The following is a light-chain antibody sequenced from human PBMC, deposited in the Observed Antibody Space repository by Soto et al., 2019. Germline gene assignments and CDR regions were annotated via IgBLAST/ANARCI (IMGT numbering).Light chain of an antibody. CDR3: CSYAGSYTFAVV. J-gene: IGLJ2*01. CDR2: DVS. Sequence: QSALTQPRSVSGSPGQSVTISCTGTSSDVGGYNYVSWYQQHPGKAPKLMIYDVSKRPSGVPDRFSGSKSGNTASLTISGLQAEDEADYYCCSYAGSYTFAVVFDGGTKLTVL. CDR1: SSDVGGYNY. V-gene: IGLV2-11*01.